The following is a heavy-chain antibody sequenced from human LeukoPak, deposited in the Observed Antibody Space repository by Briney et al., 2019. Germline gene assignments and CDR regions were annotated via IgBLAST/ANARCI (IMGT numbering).Heavy chain of an antibody. CDR3: AKADCSSTSCSLYYFDY. CDR2: ISGSGGST. V-gene: IGHV3-23*01. Sequence: GGSLRLSCAASGFTFSSYWMSWVRQAPGKGLEWVSTISGSGGSTYYADSVKGRFTISRDNSKNTLYLQMNSLRAEDTAVYYCAKADCSSTSCSLYYFDYWGQGTLVTVSS. CDR1: GFTFSSYW. D-gene: IGHD2-2*01. J-gene: IGHJ4*02.